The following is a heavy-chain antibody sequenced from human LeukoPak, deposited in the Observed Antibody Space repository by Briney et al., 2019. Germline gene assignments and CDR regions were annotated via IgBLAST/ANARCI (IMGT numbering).Heavy chain of an antibody. J-gene: IGHJ4*02. D-gene: IGHD1-26*01. Sequence: GGSLRLSCAASGFTFSSYSMNWVRQAPGKGLEWVSTISSSSSYIYYADSVKGRFTISRDNAKNSLYLQMNSLGAEDTAVYYCARTSRSYVVDYWGQGTLVTVSS. CDR1: GFTFSSYS. V-gene: IGHV3-21*01. CDR3: ARTSRSYVVDY. CDR2: ISSSSSYI.